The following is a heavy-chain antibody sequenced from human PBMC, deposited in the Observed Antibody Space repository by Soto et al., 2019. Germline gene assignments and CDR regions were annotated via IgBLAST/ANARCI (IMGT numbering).Heavy chain of an antibody. J-gene: IGHJ4*02. V-gene: IGHV4-39*01. Sequence: QLQLQESGPGLVKPSETLSLTCTVSGGSISSSSYYWGWIRQPPGKGLEWIGSIYYSGSTYYNPSLKSRVTIAVDTSKNQFSLRLSCVTAADTAVYYCASQGFSAIFGLVIQENYWGQGTLVTVAS. CDR2: IYYSGST. CDR3: ASQGFSAIFGLVIQENY. D-gene: IGHD3-3*01. CDR1: GGSISSSSYY.